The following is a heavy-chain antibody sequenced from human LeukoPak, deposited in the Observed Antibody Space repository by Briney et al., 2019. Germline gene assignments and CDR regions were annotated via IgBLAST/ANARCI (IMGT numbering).Heavy chain of an antibody. CDR1: GGSISSGDYY. V-gene: IGHV4-30-4*08. CDR2: IYYSGST. J-gene: IGHJ6*03. D-gene: IGHD2-2*01. Sequence: SQTLSLTCTLSGGSISSGDYYWSWIRQPPGKGLEWIGHIYYSGSTYYNPSLKSRVTISVDTSKNQFSLKLSSVTAADTAVYYCASSIVVVPAAMDYYYMDVWGKGTTVTVSS. CDR3: ASSIVVVPAAMDYYYMDV.